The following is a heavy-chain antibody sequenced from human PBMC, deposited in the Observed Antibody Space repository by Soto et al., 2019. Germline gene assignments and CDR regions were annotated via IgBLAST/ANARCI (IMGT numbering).Heavy chain of an antibody. CDR2: IIPICGTA. V-gene: IGHV1-69*01. J-gene: IGHJ3*02. CDR3: ARVEMATGGGAFDI. CDR1: GGTFSSYA. D-gene: IGHD5-12*01. Sequence: QVQLVQSGAEVKKPGSSVKVSCKASGGTFSSYAISWVRQAPGQGLEGMGGIIPICGTANYAQKFQGRVTITADESTSTAYMELSSLRSEDTAVYYCARVEMATGGGAFDIWGQGTMVTVSS.